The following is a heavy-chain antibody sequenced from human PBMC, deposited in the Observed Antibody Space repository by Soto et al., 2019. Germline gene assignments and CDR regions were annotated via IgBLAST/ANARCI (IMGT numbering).Heavy chain of an antibody. V-gene: IGHV4-34*01. J-gene: IGHJ6*03. Sequence: SETLSLTCAVYGGSFSGYYWIWIRQPPGKGLEWIGEINHSGSTNYNPSLKSRVTISVDTSKNQFSLKLSSVTAADTAVYYCARCVSYRGFGELLGDYYYYMDVWGKGTTVTVSS. CDR2: INHSGST. CDR1: GGSFSGYY. CDR3: ARCVSYRGFGELLGDYYYYMDV. D-gene: IGHD3-10*01.